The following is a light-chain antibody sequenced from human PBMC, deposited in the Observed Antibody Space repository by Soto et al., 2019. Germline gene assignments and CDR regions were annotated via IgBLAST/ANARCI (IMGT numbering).Light chain of an antibody. J-gene: IGKJ4*01. V-gene: IGKV3-15*01. Sequence: VTTQSPDTLGLSAGERAILSCGASKLVGSSMAWYHKKPGQPPRLLIYGASTRAAGVPDRVTGSGSGTEVTLTISSLQSEESAVYTCQQYNIWPVTFGGGTKVDI. CDR1: KLVGSS. CDR3: QQYNIWPVT. CDR2: GAS.